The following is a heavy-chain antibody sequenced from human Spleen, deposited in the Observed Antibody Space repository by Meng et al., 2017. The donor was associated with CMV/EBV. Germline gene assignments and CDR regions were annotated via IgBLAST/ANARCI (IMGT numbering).Heavy chain of an antibody. J-gene: IGHJ4*02. CDR1: GGTFNNYA. CDR2: IIPILDKT. Sequence: SVKVSCKASGGTFNNYAISWVRQAPGQGLEWMGGIIPILDKTDYAQQFQGRVTITADKSTSTAYMELSSVKSEDTAMYYCAISTYFSNSVTYYFDYWGQGTLVTVS. CDR3: AISTYFSNSVTYYFDY. D-gene: IGHD4-11*01. V-gene: IGHV1-69*10.